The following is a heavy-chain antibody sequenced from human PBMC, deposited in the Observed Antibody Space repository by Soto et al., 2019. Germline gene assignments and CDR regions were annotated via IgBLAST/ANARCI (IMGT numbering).Heavy chain of an antibody. D-gene: IGHD3-22*01. CDR1: GSTFTGYP. CDR3: ARVLYYYDSSGYYQAPFAFEF. Sequence: ASVKVSCTAFGSTFTGYPMDWGRKAPGKRLEWMGWINGGNGNTKYSQKFHGRVTITRDTSASTAYMELSSLRSEDTAVYYCARVLYYYDSSGYYQAPFAFEFWGQGTMVTGSS. J-gene: IGHJ3*01. V-gene: IGHV1-3*01. CDR2: INGGNGNT.